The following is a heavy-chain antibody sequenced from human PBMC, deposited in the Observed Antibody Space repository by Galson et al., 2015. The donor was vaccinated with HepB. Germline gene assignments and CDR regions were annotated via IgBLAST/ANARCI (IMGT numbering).Heavy chain of an antibody. Sequence: SVKVSCKASGGTFSNYAINWVRQAPGQGLEWLGGVIPGFGTTNYAQKLQGRVTITADESTRTAYMELSSLRSEDTAVYYCARAKRPPREMVKSYYYDSSGYWGHYGMDVWGQGTTVTVSS. J-gene: IGHJ6*02. CDR1: GGTFSNYA. V-gene: IGHV1-69*13. CDR2: VIPGFGTT. D-gene: IGHD3-22*01. CDR3: ARAKRPPREMVKSYYYDSSGYWGHYGMDV.